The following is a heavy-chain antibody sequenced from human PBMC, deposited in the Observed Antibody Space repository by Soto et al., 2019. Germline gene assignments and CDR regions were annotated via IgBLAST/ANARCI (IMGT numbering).Heavy chain of an antibody. CDR1: VGSISSSSYY. Sequence: SETLSLTCTVSVGSISSSSYYWGWIRQPPGKGLEWIGSIYYSGSTYYNPSLKSRVTISVDTSKNQFSLKLSSVTAADTAVYYCARHTPAISISDHWGQGTLVTVS. V-gene: IGHV4-39*01. CDR3: ARHTPAISISDH. CDR2: IYYSGST. D-gene: IGHD2-15*01. J-gene: IGHJ4*02.